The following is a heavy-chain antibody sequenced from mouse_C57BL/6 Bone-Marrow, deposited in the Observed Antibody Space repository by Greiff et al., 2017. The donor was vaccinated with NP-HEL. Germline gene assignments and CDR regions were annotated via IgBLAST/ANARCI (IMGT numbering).Heavy chain of an antibody. D-gene: IGHD1-1*01. Sequence: VQLQQPGAELVRPGSSVKLSCKASGYTFTSYWMDWVKQRPGQGLEWIGNIYPSDSETHYNQKFKDKATLTVDKSSSTAYMQLSSLTSEDSAVYYCARLDYWDYWGQGTTLTVSS. J-gene: IGHJ2*01. CDR1: GYTFTSYW. CDR2: IYPSDSET. CDR3: ARLDYWDY. V-gene: IGHV1-61*01.